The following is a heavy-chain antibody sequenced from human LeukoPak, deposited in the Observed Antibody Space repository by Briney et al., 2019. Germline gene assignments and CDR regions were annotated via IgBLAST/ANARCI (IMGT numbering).Heavy chain of an antibody. CDR1: GYTFTGYY. J-gene: IGHJ6*03. CDR3: ARATDDSSGYYFVTLYYMDV. V-gene: IGHV1-2*02. Sequence: GASVKVSCKASGYTFTGYYMHWVRQTPGQGLEWMGWINPNSGGTNYAQKFQGRVTMTRDTSISTAYMELSSLRSEDTAVYYCARATDDSSGYYFVTLYYMDVWGKGTTVTISS. D-gene: IGHD3-22*01. CDR2: INPNSGGT.